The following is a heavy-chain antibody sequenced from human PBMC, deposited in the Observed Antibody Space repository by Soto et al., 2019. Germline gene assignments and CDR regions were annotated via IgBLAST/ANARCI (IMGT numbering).Heavy chain of an antibody. V-gene: IGHV4-39*01. Sequence: QLQLQESGPGLVKPSETLSLTCTVSGGSISSSSYYWGWIRQPPGKGLEWIGSIYYSGSTYYNPSLKSRVTISVDTSKNQFSLKLSSVTAADTAVYYCARLEGVRYFDWSASWFDPWGQGTLVTVSS. CDR3: ARLEGVRYFDWSASWFDP. CDR2: IYYSGST. J-gene: IGHJ5*02. D-gene: IGHD3-9*01. CDR1: GGSISSSSYY.